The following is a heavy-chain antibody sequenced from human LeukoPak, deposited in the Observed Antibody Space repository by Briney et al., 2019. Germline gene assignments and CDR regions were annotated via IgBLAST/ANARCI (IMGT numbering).Heavy chain of an antibody. D-gene: IGHD6-19*01. CDR3: ARGEWRAVAGTVY. V-gene: IGHV3-7*03. CDR1: GFTFSSYW. CDR2: IKQDGSEK. Sequence: GGSLRLSCADSGFTFSSYWMSWVRQAPGKGLEWVANIKQDGSEKYYVDSVKGRFTISRDNAKNSLYLQMNSLRAEDTAVYYCARGEWRAVAGTVYWGQGTLVTVSS. J-gene: IGHJ4*02.